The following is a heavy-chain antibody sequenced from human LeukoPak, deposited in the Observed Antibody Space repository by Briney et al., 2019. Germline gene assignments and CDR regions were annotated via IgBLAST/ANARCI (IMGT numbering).Heavy chain of an antibody. CDR3: AKDLYSNYGPADY. J-gene: IGHJ4*02. D-gene: IGHD4-11*01. CDR2: ISYDGSNK. CDR1: GFTFSSYA. V-gene: IGHV3-30-3*01. Sequence: PGGSLRLPCAASGFTFSSYAMHWVRQAPGKGLEWVAVISYDGSNKYYADSVKGRFTISRDNSKNTLFLQMNSLRDEDTAVYYCAKDLYSNYGPADYWGQGNLVTVSS.